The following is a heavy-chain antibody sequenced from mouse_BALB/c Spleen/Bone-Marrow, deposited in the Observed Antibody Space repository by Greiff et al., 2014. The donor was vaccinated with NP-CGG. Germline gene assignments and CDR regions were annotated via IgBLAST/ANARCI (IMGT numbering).Heavy chain of an antibody. CDR2: IYPGDGDT. J-gene: IGHJ4*01. CDR1: GYAFSSYW. CDR3: ARGVPMDY. Sequence: QVQLQQPGAELVRPGSSVKISCKASGYAFSSYWMNWVKQRPGQGLEWIGQIYPGDGDTNYNGKSKGKATLTADKSSSTAYMQLSSLTSEDSAVYFCARGVPMDYWGQGTSVTVSS. V-gene: IGHV1-80*01.